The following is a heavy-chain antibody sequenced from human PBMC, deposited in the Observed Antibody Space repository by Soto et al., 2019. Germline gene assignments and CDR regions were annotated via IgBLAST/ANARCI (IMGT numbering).Heavy chain of an antibody. D-gene: IGHD3-10*01. CDR1: GFTFSSYA. Sequence: TGGSLRLSCAVSGFTFSSYAMSWVRQAPWKGLEWVSAISGSGGSTYYADSVKGRFTISRDNSKNTLYLQMNSLRAEDTAVYYCAKDEGSGSYYNSRFTPLDMIVGWPIDYWGQGTLVTVS. CDR3: AKDEGSGSYYNSRFTPLDMIVGWPIDY. V-gene: IGHV3-23*01. J-gene: IGHJ4*02. CDR2: ISGSGGST.